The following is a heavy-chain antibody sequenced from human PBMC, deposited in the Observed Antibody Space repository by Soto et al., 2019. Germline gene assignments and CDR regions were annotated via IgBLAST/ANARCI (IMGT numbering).Heavy chain of an antibody. Sequence: PSETLSLTCAVSGGSLSNYYWSWIRQPPGKGLEWIGEINHSGSTNYTPSLKSRVTISVDTSKNQFSLKLSSVTGADTAVYYCARVSYSGWYDYYYYYGMDVWGQGTTVTVSS. CDR1: GGSLSNYY. J-gene: IGHJ6*02. D-gene: IGHD6-19*01. V-gene: IGHV4-34*01. CDR2: INHSGST. CDR3: ARVSYSGWYDYYYYYGMDV.